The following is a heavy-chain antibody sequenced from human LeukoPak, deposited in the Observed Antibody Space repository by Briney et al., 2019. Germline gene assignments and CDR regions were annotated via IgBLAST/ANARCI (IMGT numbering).Heavy chain of an antibody. J-gene: IGHJ6*03. D-gene: IGHD3-9*01. CDR2: INHSGST. CDR1: GGSFSGYY. Sequence: PSETLSLTCAVYGGSFSGYYWSWIRQPPGKGLEWIGEINHSGSTNYNPSLKSRVTISVDTSKNQFSLKLSSVTAADTAVYYCARIPYYDILTGYYYYYYMDVWGKGTTVTISS. CDR3: ARIPYYDILTGYYYYYYMDV. V-gene: IGHV4-34*01.